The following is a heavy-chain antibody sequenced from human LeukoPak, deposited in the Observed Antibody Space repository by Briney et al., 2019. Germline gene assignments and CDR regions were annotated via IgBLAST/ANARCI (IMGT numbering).Heavy chain of an antibody. V-gene: IGHV4-39*02. D-gene: IGHD6-13*01. CDR2: VYYSGST. Sequence: SETLSLTCTVSGGSITSSSYYWGWIRQPPGKGLEWIGSVYYSGSTYYNPSLKSRVTMSVDTSKNQFSLKLSSVTAADTAVYYCARDSSSWSSWFDPWGQGTLVTVSS. CDR1: GGSITSSSYY. CDR3: ARDSSSWSSWFDP. J-gene: IGHJ5*02.